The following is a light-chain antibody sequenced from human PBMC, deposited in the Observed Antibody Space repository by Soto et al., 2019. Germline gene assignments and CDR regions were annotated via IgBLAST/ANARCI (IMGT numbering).Light chain of an antibody. V-gene: IGKV1-39*01. J-gene: IGKJ3*01. CDR3: QHSYSTPPFT. CDR2: EAS. Sequence: DIQMTQSPSPLSASVGDRVDITCRTSQSVSSYLNWYQVKPGKAPKLLIYEASSLESGVPSRFSGSGSGTDFTLTISSLQPEDSATYYCQHSYSTPPFTFGPGTRVYI. CDR1: QSVSSY.